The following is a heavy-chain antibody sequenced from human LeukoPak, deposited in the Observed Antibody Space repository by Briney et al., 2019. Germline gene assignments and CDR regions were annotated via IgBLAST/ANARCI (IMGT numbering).Heavy chain of an antibody. D-gene: IGHD3-9*01. J-gene: IGHJ4*02. CDR1: GFTFSDHY. Sequence: GGSLRLSCAASGFTFSDHYMDWVRQAPGKGLEWVGRIRKKVNSFSTDYAASVKGRFTISRDDSENSLYLQLNFLKTEDTAVYYCARADILTGYYSFDYWGQGTLVTVSS. V-gene: IGHV3-72*01. CDR3: ARADILTGYYSFDY. CDR2: IRKKVNSFST.